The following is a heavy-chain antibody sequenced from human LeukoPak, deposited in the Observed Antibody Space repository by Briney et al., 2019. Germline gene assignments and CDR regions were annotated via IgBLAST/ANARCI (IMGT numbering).Heavy chain of an antibody. Sequence: GGSLRPSCAASGFTVSGTYMSWVRQAPGKGLEWVSAMYTGGTTYYADSVKGRFTISRDNSRNTLFLHMSSLRADDTAVYYCAKDEATSGGGLASWGQGTLVTVSS. CDR3: AKDEATSGGGLAS. CDR1: GFTVSGTY. D-gene: IGHD3-16*01. J-gene: IGHJ4*02. CDR2: MYTGGTT. V-gene: IGHV3-53*01.